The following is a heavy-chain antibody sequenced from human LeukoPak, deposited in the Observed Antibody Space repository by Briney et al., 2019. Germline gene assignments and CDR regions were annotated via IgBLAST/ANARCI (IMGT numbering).Heavy chain of an antibody. D-gene: IGHD6-6*01. Sequence: SEILSLTCTVSGGSISSYYWSWIRQPPGKGLEWIGYIYYSGSTNYNPSLKSRVTISVDTSKNQFSLKLSSVTAADTAVYYCARLVAARPTNWFDPWGQGTLVTVSS. J-gene: IGHJ5*02. CDR2: IYYSGST. V-gene: IGHV4-59*01. CDR3: ARLVAARPTNWFDP. CDR1: GGSISSYY.